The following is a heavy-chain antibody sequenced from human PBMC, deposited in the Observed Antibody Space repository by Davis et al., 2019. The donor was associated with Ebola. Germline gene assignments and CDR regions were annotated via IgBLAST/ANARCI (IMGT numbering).Heavy chain of an antibody. CDR2: ISGFNTNT. CDR1: GYTFTSYG. V-gene: IGHV1-18*04. Sequence: ASVKVSCKSSGYTFTSYGLVWVRQAPGLGLEWMGWISGFNTNTNFAQKFQGRVTVSKDTSTNTAYMDLRSLTCDDTAIYYCAGAPNYDVLTGTSSYYFDYWGQGTLVTVSS. CDR3: AGAPNYDVLTGTSSYYFDY. J-gene: IGHJ4*02. D-gene: IGHD3-9*01.